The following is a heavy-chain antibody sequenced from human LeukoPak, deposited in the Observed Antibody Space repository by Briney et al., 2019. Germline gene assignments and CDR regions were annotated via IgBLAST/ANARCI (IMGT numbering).Heavy chain of an antibody. D-gene: IGHD4-17*01. Sequence: ASVKVSCKASGYTFTGYYMHWVRQAPGQGLEWMGWINPNSGGTNYAQKFQGRVTMTRDTSISTAYMELSRLRSDDTAVYYCARVADYGDYDGIDYWGQGTLVTVSS. CDR1: GYTFTGYY. CDR3: ARVADYGDYDGIDY. J-gene: IGHJ4*02. V-gene: IGHV1-2*02. CDR2: INPNSGGT.